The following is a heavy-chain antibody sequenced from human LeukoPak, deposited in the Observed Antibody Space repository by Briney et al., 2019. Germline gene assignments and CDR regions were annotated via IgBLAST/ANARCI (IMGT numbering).Heavy chain of an antibody. V-gene: IGHV1-2*02. CDR2: INPNSGDT. CDR3: ARDLTMFVVVPGY. J-gene: IGHJ4*02. D-gene: IGHD3-10*02. CDR1: VYTFTGYY. Sequence: ASVKVSFKSSVYTFTGYYLHWVRQAPGQGLEWMGWINPNSGDTNYAQKFQGRVTMTRDTSINTAYMELSRLRSDDTAVYHCARDLTMFVVVPGYWGQGTLVTVSS.